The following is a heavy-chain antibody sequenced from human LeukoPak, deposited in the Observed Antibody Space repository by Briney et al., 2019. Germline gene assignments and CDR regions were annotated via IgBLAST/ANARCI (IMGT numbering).Heavy chain of an antibody. Sequence: GGSLRLSCAASGFTFSNYGMDWVRQAPGKGLEWVSGITGRGESTYYADSVKGRFTISRDNSKNTLYLQMNSLRAEDAAIYYCARDRRLASFDYGGQGTLVTVSS. CDR2: ITGRGEST. CDR1: GFTFSNYG. V-gene: IGHV3-23*01. D-gene: IGHD6-25*01. J-gene: IGHJ4*02. CDR3: ARDRRLASFDY.